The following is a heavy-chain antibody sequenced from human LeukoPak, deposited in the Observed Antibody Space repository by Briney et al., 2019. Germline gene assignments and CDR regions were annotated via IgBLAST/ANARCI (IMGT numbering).Heavy chain of an antibody. J-gene: IGHJ4*02. Sequence: PGGYLRCSGAASGFTCSSYAMSWVRQGPGKGLEGVSAISGSGGSTYYADSVKGRFTISRDNSKNTLELQMNSLRAEDTAVYYCAKKDIVVVVAATPDYWGQGTLVTVSS. D-gene: IGHD2-15*01. V-gene: IGHV3-23*01. CDR2: ISGSGGST. CDR1: GFTCSSYA. CDR3: AKKDIVVVVAATPDY.